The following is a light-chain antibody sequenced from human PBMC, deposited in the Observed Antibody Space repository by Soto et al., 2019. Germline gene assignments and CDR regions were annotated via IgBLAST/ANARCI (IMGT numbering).Light chain of an antibody. CDR3: QQRSNGRRT. J-gene: IGKJ4*01. Sequence: EIVLTQSPATLSLSPGERATLSCRASQSVSSYLAWYQQKPGQAPRLLIYDASNRATGIPARFSGSGSGTDFTLTISSLEPEEFAVYYCQQRSNGRRTFGGGTKVEIK. CDR2: DAS. CDR1: QSVSSY. V-gene: IGKV3-11*01.